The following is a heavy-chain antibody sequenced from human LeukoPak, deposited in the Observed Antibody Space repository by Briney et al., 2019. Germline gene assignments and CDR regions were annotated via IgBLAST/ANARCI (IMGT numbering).Heavy chain of an antibody. J-gene: IGHJ4*02. D-gene: IGHD3-10*01. CDR2: IWYDGSNK. CDR1: GFTFRSYG. CDR3: ARDFRGTDY. Sequence: PGGSLRLSCAPSGFTFRSYGMHWVRQAPGKGLEWVAVIWYDGSNKYYADSVKGRFTISRDNSKNTLYLQMNSLRAEDTAVYYCARDFRGTDYWGQGTLVTVSS. V-gene: IGHV3-33*01.